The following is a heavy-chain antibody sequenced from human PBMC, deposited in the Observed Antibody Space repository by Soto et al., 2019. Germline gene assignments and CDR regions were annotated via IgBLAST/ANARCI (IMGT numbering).Heavy chain of an antibody. D-gene: IGHD4-4*01. CDR1: GFTSSSYA. CDR2: ISGSGGST. J-gene: IGHJ4*02. V-gene: IGHV3-23*01. Sequence: EVQLLESGGGLVQPGGSLRLSCAASGFTSSSYAMNWVRQAPGKGLEWVSAISGSGGSTYYADSVKGRFTISRDNSKNPRYRQMNSVRAVETALYYWAKARRGDYSKAPSDCWVPGTLVTVS. CDR3: AKARRGDYSKAPSDC.